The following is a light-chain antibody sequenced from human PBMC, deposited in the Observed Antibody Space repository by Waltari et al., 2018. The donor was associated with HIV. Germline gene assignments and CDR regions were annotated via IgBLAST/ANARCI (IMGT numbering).Light chain of an antibody. CDR2: RAS. V-gene: IGKV1-5*03. CDR1: QSISNY. Sequence: DIQMTQSPSTLSASIGDRFTIPCRVTQSISNYLAWYQQKPGKVPKLLIYRASSLESGVPSRFSGSGSGTEFTLTISSLQPDDFATYYCQQYKINWMFGQGTKVEIK. CDR3: QQYKINWM. J-gene: IGKJ1*01.